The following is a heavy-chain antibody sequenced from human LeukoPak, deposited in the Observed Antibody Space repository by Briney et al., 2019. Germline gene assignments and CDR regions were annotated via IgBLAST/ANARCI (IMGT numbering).Heavy chain of an antibody. D-gene: IGHD5/OR15-5a*01. CDR2: IWYDGSNK. CDR1: GFTLKSYG. Sequence: PGRSLRHSWAASGFTLKSYGMHCVRQAPGKGLEWVAVIWYDGSNKYYADSVKGRFTISRDNSKNTLYLQMNSLRAEDTAVYYRARDASSPWDGGFYADYWGQGTLVTVSS. CDR3: ARDASSPWDGGFYADY. V-gene: IGHV3-33*01. J-gene: IGHJ4*02.